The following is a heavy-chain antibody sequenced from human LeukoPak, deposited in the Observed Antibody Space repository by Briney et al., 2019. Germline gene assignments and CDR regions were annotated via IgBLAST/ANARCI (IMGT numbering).Heavy chain of an antibody. Sequence: ASVKVSCKASGYTFTGYYMHWVRQAPGQGLEWMGWINPNSGGTNYAQKFQGRVTMTRDESTSTAYMELSSLRSEDTAVYYCASDDCSSTSCYGNDAFDIWGQGTMVTVSS. D-gene: IGHD2-2*01. CDR2: INPNSGGT. J-gene: IGHJ3*02. CDR3: ASDDCSSTSCYGNDAFDI. CDR1: GYTFTGYY. V-gene: IGHV1-2*02.